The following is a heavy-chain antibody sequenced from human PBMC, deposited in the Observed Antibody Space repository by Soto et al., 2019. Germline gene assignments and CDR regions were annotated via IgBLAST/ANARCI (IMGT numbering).Heavy chain of an antibody. J-gene: IGHJ4*02. D-gene: IGHD3-10*01. CDR3: ARESHYYGSGSYLYFDF. Sequence: KQSQTLSLTCAISGDSVSGNSAAWNWIRQSPSRGLEWLGRTYYRSKWSNDYAESVKSRITINMDTSKNQFSLQLKSVIFEDTAVYYCARESHYYGSGSYLYFDFWGQGTPVTVSS. V-gene: IGHV6-1*01. CDR1: GDSVSGNSAA. CDR2: TYYRSKWSN.